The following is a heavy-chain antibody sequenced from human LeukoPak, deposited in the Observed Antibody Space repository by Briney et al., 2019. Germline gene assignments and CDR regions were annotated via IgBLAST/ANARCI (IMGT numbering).Heavy chain of an antibody. CDR3: ARESRYYYDSSGYHYYYYYMDV. V-gene: IGHV3-23*01. Sequence: PGGSLRLSCAASGFTFSSYAMSWVRQAPGRGLEWVSAISGSGGSTYYADSVKGRFTISRDNSKNTLYLQMNSLRAEDTAVYYCARESRYYYDSSGYHYYYYYMDVWGKGTTVTVSS. D-gene: IGHD3-22*01. CDR1: GFTFSSYA. J-gene: IGHJ6*03. CDR2: ISGSGGST.